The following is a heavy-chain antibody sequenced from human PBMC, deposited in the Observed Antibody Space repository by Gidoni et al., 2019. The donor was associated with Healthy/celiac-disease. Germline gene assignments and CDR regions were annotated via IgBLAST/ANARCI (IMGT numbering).Heavy chain of an antibody. CDR1: WDSVSTNSAA. CDR2: TYYRSKWYN. Sequence: QVQLQQSGPGLVKPSQTFSLTCAISWDSVSTNSAAWNWIRQSPSRGLEWLGRTYYRSKWYNDYAVSVKSRITINPDTSKNQFSLQLNSVTPEDTAVYYCARGPYYDFWSGYYVGRGQYFDYWGQGTLVTVSS. CDR3: ARGPYYDFWSGYYVGRGQYFDY. J-gene: IGHJ4*02. D-gene: IGHD3-3*01. V-gene: IGHV6-1*01.